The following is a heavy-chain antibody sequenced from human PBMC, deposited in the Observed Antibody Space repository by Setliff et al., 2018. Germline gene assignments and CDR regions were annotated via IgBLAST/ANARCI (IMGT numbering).Heavy chain of an antibody. CDR1: GYSFSNYW. CDR3: ARQAVAGNGAFDI. CDR2: IYPADSDT. V-gene: IGHV5-51*01. J-gene: IGHJ3*02. Sequence: GESLKISCKGSGYSFSNYWIGWVRQMSGKGLEWMGIIYPADSDTRYSPSFQGQVTISADKSISTAYLQWSSLKASDTAMYYCARQAVAGNGAFDIWGQGTMVTVSS. D-gene: IGHD6-19*01.